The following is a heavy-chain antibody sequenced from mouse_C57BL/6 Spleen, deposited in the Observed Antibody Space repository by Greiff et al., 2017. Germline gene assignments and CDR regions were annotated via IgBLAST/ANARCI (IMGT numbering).Heavy chain of an antibody. J-gene: IGHJ2*01. V-gene: IGHV1-9*01. Sequence: VKLQESGAELMKPGASVKLSCKATGYTFTGYWIEWVKQRPGHGLEWIGEILPGSGNTNYNEKFKGKATFTADTSSNTAYMQLSSLITEDSAIYYCARGKSCGSFYWGQGTTLTVSS. CDR2: ILPGSGNT. CDR3: ARGKSCGSFY. D-gene: IGHD1-1*01. CDR1: GYTFTGYW.